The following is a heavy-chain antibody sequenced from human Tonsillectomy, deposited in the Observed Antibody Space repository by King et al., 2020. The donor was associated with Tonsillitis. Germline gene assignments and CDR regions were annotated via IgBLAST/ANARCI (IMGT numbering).Heavy chain of an antibody. Sequence: VQLQESGPGLVKPSETLSLTCAVSDYSISSGYYWGWIRQPPGKGLEWIGSMYHSGTSYYNPSLKSRVTISVDTSMNQFSLTVSSVTAADTAVYYCAGLLEGGYSSYGMAGWGQGTTVTVSS. D-gene: IGHD5-18*01. CDR2: MYHSGTS. V-gene: IGHV4-38-2*01. J-gene: IGHJ6*02. CDR1: DYSISSGYY. CDR3: AGLLEGGYSSYGMAG.